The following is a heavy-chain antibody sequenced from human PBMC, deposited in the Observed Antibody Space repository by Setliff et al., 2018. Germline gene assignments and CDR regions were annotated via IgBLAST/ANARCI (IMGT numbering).Heavy chain of an antibody. CDR2: IIPIFGTA. D-gene: IGHD1-26*01. V-gene: IGHV1-69*06. CDR1: GYTFTGYY. Sequence: SVQVSCKASGYTFTGYYMHWVRQAPGQGLEWMGRIIPIFGTANYAQKFQGRVTITADKSTSTAYMELRSLRSDDTAVYYCARGPKSGSYNDAFDIWGQGTMVTVSS. J-gene: IGHJ3*02. CDR3: ARGPKSGSYNDAFDI.